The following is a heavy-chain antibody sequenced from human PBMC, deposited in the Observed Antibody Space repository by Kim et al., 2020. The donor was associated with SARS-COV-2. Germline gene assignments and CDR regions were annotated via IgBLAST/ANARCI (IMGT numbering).Heavy chain of an antibody. J-gene: IGHJ4*02. Sequence: GGSLRLSCAASGFTFSSYAMHWVRQAPGKGLEYVSAISSNGGSTYYANSVKGRFTISRDNSKNTLYLQMGSLRAEDMAVYYCARDYTRYYYGSGPFDYWGQGTLVTVSS. CDR1: GFTFSSYA. CDR3: ARDYTRYYYGSGPFDY. D-gene: IGHD3-10*01. V-gene: IGHV3-64*01. CDR2: ISSNGGST.